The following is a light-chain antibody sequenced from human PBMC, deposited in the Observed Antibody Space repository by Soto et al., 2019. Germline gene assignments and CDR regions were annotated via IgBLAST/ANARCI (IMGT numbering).Light chain of an antibody. CDR2: AAS. Sequence: IQLTQSPSSLSASVGDRVTITCRASQGISSYLAWYQQKPGKAPKLLIYAASTLQSGVPSRFSGSGSGTDFTLTIRRLQPEDFATYYCQQLNSYPLLTFGGGTKVEIK. J-gene: IGKJ4*01. V-gene: IGKV1-9*01. CDR3: QQLNSYPLLT. CDR1: QGISSY.